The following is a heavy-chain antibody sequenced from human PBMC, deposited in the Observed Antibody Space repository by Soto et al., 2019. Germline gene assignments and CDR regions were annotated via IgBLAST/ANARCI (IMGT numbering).Heavy chain of an antibody. CDR3: AKDRDGGGAFDI. V-gene: IGHV3-23*01. Sequence: EVQLLESGGGLVQPGGSLRLSCAASGFTFSTYAMSWVRQAPGKGLEWVSTISGSGGSTYYADSVKGRFTISRDNSKDTLYLQMNSLRAEDTAVYYCAKDRDGGGAFDIWGQGTMVTVSS. J-gene: IGHJ3*02. D-gene: IGHD3-10*01. CDR2: ISGSGGST. CDR1: GFTFSTYA.